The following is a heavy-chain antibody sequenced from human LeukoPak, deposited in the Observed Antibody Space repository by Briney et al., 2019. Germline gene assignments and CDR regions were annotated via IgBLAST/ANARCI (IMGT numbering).Heavy chain of an antibody. CDR3: AKDDQWLVDY. V-gene: IGHV1-18*04. D-gene: IGHD6-19*01. Sequence: GESLRISCKGSGYSFTSYWISWVRQAPGQGLEWMGWISAYNGNTNYAQKFQGRVTMTTDTSTSTAYMELRSLRSDDTAVYYCAKDDQWLVDYWGQGTLVTVSS. CDR1: GYSFTSYW. CDR2: ISAYNGNT. J-gene: IGHJ4*02.